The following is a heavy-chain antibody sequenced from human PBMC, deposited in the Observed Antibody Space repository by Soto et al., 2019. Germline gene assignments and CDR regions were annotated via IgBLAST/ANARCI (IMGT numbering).Heavy chain of an antibody. D-gene: IGHD3-3*01. Sequence: EAQLVESGGGLVQPGRSLRLSCAGSGFIFDDFAIHWVRQAPGKGLEWVSGISWNSDSIGYADSVKGRFTISRDNAKNSLYLQMNSLRVEDTALYYCTKVVGLYEFWSGPLRFDLWGQGTLVTVSS. V-gene: IGHV3-9*01. J-gene: IGHJ4*02. CDR2: ISWNSDSI. CDR1: GFIFDDFA. CDR3: TKVVGLYEFWSGPLRFDL.